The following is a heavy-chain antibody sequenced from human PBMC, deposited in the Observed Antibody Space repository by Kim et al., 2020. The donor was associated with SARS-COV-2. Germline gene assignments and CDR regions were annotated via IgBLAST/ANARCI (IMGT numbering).Heavy chain of an antibody. Sequence: AAPVKGRLTISRDNAKSSLYLQMNSLRAEDTAVYYCARDPSSSWYHWFDPWGQGTLVTVSS. J-gene: IGHJ5*02. D-gene: IGHD6-13*01. CDR3: ARDPSSSWYHWFDP. V-gene: IGHV3-11*01.